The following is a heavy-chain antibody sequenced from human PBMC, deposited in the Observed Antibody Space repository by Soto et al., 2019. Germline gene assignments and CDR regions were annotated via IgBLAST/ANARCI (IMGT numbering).Heavy chain of an antibody. J-gene: IGHJ5*02. CDR3: ARSLFGVRGKTTYWFDP. CDR2: IYYSGST. D-gene: IGHD3-10*01. V-gene: IGHV4-31*03. CDR1: GGSISSGGYY. Sequence: SETLSLTCTVSGGSISSGGYYWSWIRQHPGKGLEWIGYIYYSGSTYYNPSLKSRVTISVDTSKNQFSLKLSSVTAADTAVYYCARSLFGVRGKTTYWFDPWGQGTLVTVSS.